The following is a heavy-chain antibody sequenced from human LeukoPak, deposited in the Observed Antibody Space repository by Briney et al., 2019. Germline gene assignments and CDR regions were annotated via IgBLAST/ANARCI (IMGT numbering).Heavy chain of an antibody. J-gene: IGHJ4*02. Sequence: GGSLRLSCAASGFTVSSNYMSWVRQAPGKGLEWVSVIYSGGSTYYADSVKGRFTISRDNSKNTLYLQMSSLRAEDTAVYYCARELANWGSSYYFDYWGQGTLVTVSS. D-gene: IGHD7-27*01. CDR3: ARELANWGSSYYFDY. V-gene: IGHV3-53*01. CDR1: GFTVSSNY. CDR2: IYSGGST.